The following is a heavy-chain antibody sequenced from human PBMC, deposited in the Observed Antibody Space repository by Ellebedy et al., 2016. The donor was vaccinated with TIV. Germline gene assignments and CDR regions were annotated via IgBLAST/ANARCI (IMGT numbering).Heavy chain of an antibody. Sequence: GESLKISCAASGFTFSSYSMNWVRQAPGKGLEWVSYISSSSSTIYYADSVKGRFTISRDNAKNSLYLQMNRLRAEDTAVYYCARDSTPIYGDSDYYFDYWGQGTLVTVSS. CDR1: GFTFSSYS. CDR2: ISSSSSTI. CDR3: ARDSTPIYGDSDYYFDY. D-gene: IGHD4-17*01. J-gene: IGHJ4*02. V-gene: IGHV3-48*01.